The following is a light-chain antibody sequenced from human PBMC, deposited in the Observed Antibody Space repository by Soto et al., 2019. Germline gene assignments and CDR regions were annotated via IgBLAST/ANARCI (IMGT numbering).Light chain of an antibody. J-gene: IGKJ3*01. Sequence: DIQMTQSPSSLSASVGDRVTITCLTSQSISTSLNWYQQKPGKAPKVLIYGASSLHSGVPSRFSGDGSGTDFTLTISSLQPEDFATYYCQQSYSTPLTFGPGTKVDIK. V-gene: IGKV1-39*01. CDR1: QSISTS. CDR2: GAS. CDR3: QQSYSTPLT.